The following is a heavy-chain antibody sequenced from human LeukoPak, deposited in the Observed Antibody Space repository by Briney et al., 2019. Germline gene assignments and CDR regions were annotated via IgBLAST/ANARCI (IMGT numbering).Heavy chain of an antibody. Sequence: PRGSLRLSCAASGFTFRNYAMGWVRQAPGKGLEWVSLISGSGGSTDYADSVKGRFTISRDTSKNTLYLQVNSLRAEDTAVYYCAKGGGVISYYFDYWGQGTLVTVSS. CDR1: GFTFRNYA. CDR3: AKGGGVISYYFDY. V-gene: IGHV3-23*01. CDR2: ISGSGGST. D-gene: IGHD3-10*01. J-gene: IGHJ4*02.